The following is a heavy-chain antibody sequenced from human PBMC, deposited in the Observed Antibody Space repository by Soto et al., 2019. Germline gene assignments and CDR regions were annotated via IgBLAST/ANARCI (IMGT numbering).Heavy chain of an antibody. V-gene: IGHV4-4*07. J-gene: IGHJ4*02. D-gene: IGHD2-2*01. CDR2: IYASGST. CDR1: GGSNSTYY. Sequence: SETLSLTCTVSGGSNSTYYWSWIRQPAGRGLEWIGRIYASGSTNYNPSLKSRVTMSVATSKNQFSLKLSSVTAADTAVYYCASGGMVIIPTATAFDYWGQGTLVTVSS. CDR3: ASGGMVIIPTATAFDY.